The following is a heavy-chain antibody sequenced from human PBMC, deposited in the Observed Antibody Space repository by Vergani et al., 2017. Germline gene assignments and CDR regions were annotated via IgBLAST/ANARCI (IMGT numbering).Heavy chain of an antibody. CDR3: ARPHRDNLAPDPRRLDY. D-gene: IGHD1-1*01. Sequence: QVLLVQSGAEVKKPGASVRVSCKTSGYSFTNYYIHWVRQAPGQGLEWMGIINTSGGSTTYAQQFQGRLTMTRDTSTSTVYIELRNLRTEDTAVYYCARPHRDNLAPDPRRLDYWGQGTLVTVSS. CDR2: INTSGGST. V-gene: IGHV1-46*03. CDR1: GYSFTNYY. J-gene: IGHJ4*02.